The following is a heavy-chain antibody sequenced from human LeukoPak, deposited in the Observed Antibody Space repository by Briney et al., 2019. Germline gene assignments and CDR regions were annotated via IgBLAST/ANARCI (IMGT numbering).Heavy chain of an antibody. CDR1: GFTFSSHA. J-gene: IGHJ4*02. CDR2: ISYDGSNK. Sequence: PGGSLRLSCAASGFTFSSHAMHWVRQAPGKGLEWVAVISYDGSNKYYADSVKGRFTISRDNSKNTLYLQMNSLRAEDTAVYYCARDTSALVAAAPYFDYWGQGTLVTVSS. CDR3: ARDTSALVAAAPYFDY. V-gene: IGHV3-30*04. D-gene: IGHD2-15*01.